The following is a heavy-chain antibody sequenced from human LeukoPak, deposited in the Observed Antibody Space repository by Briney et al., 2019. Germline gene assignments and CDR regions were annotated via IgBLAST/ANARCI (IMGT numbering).Heavy chain of an antibody. CDR2: IYYSGST. J-gene: IGHJ4*02. CDR1: GGSISSYY. V-gene: IGHV4-59*13. D-gene: IGHD3-3*01. Sequence: SETLSLTCTVSGGSISSYYWSWIRQPPGKGLEWIGYIYYSGSTNYNPSLKSRATISVDTSKNQFSLKLSSVTAADTAVYYCARGPEDFWSGYYPFDYWGQGTLVTVSS. CDR3: ARGPEDFWSGYYPFDY.